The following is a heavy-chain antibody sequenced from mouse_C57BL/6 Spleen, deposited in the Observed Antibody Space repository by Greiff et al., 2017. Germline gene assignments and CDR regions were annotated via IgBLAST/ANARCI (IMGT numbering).Heavy chain of an antibody. J-gene: IGHJ2*01. CDR1: GYAFSSSW. CDR2: IYPGDGDT. CDR3: ARGDYYGSSYYFDY. Sequence: QVQLQQSGPELVKPGASVTISCKASGYAFSSSWMNWVKQRPGKGLEWIGRIYPGDGDTNYNGKFKGKATLTADKSSSTAYMQLSSLTSEDSAVYFCARGDYYGSSYYFDYWGQGTTLTVSS. D-gene: IGHD1-1*01. V-gene: IGHV1-82*01.